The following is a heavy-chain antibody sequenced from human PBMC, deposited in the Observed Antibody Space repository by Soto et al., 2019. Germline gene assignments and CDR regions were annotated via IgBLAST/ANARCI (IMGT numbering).Heavy chain of an antibody. J-gene: IGHJ5*02. V-gene: IGHV4-59*08. CDR3: ARQAPHSSGWFWFDP. Sequence: QVQLQESGPGLVKPSETLSLTCTVSGGSISSYYWSWIRQPPGKGLEWIGYIYYSGSTSDDPSLRSRVTISVDTSKNQFSLKLSSVTAADTAVYYCARQAPHSSGWFWFDPWGQGTLVTVSS. CDR2: IYYSGST. CDR1: GGSISSYY. D-gene: IGHD6-19*01.